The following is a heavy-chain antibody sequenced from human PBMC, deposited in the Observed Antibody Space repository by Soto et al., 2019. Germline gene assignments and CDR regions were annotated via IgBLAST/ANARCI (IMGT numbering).Heavy chain of an antibody. CDR1: GGSFSGYY. Sequence: PSETLSLTCAVYGGSFSGYYWSWIRQPPGKGLEWIGEINHSGSTNYNPSLKSRVTISVDTSKNQFSLKLSSVTAADTAVYYCARGGYCSGGSCYPPTYWGQGTLVNVSS. CDR3: ARGGYCSGGSCYPPTY. V-gene: IGHV4-34*01. J-gene: IGHJ4*02. CDR2: INHSGST. D-gene: IGHD2-15*01.